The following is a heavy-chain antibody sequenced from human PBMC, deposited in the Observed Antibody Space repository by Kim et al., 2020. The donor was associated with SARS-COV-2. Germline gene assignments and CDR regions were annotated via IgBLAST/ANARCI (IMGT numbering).Heavy chain of an antibody. CDR2: ISSSSSYI. CDR1: GFTFSSYS. CDR3: ARVPVTMIVDLILDY. J-gene: IGHJ4*02. D-gene: IGHD3-22*01. V-gene: IGHV3-21*01. Sequence: GGSLRLSCAASGFTFSSYSMNWVRQAPGKGLEWVSSISSSSSYIYYADSVKGRFTISRDNAKNSLYLQMNSLRAEDTAVYYCARVPVTMIVDLILDYWGQGTLVTVSS.